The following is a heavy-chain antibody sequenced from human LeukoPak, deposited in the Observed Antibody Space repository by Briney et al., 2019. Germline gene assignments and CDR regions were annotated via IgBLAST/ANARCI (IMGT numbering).Heavy chain of an antibody. CDR3: ARDPYDLLTGYYSGSGGDY. V-gene: IGHV1-18*01. J-gene: IGHJ4*02. CDR1: GYTFTSYV. CDR2: ISGYNGKT. Sequence: GASVKVSCKASGYTFTSYVINWVRQAPGQGLEWVGWISGYNGKTKYAQKLQGRVTMATDTSTSTAYMELRRLRSDDTAVYFCARDPYDLLTGYYSGSGGDYWGRGTLVTVSS. D-gene: IGHD3-9*01.